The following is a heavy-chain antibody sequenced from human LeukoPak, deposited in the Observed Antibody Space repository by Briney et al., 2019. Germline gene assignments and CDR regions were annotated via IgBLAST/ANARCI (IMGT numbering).Heavy chain of an antibody. Sequence: PGGSLRLSCAASRLSFSRYAMSGVREAAGEGREWVSAITGSGGSTYYADSLKGRFIISRDNSKNTLYLQMNSLRAEDTAVYYCAKGPGPGYFYYYMDVWGKGTTVTVSS. CDR2: ITGSGGST. CDR3: AKGPGPGYFYYYMDV. J-gene: IGHJ6*03. V-gene: IGHV3-23*01. CDR1: RLSFSRYA.